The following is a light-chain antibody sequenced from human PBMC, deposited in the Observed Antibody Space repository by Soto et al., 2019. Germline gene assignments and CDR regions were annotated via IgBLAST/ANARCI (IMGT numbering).Light chain of an antibody. J-gene: IGLJ2*01. CDR2: EVS. V-gene: IGLV2-8*01. CDR3: SSYGGSNNLI. Sequence: QSALTQPPSASGSHAQSVTISCSGTSSDVGGYNYVSWYQQHPGKAPKLMIYEVSTRPSGVPDRFSGFKSCSMASLTVSGLKAEDEADYYCSSYGGSNNLIFGGGTKLTVL. CDR1: SSDVGGYNY.